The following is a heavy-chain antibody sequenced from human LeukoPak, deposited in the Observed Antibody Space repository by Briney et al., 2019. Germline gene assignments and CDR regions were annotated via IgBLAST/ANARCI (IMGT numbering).Heavy chain of an antibody. Sequence: ASVKVSCKASGYTFTNFGISWVRQAPGQGLEWMGWINPNSGGTNYAQKFQGRVTMTRDTSISTGYMELSRLRSDDTAVYYCATLVIAVAGGFGDYWGQGTLVTVSS. D-gene: IGHD6-19*01. CDR3: ATLVIAVAGGFGDY. CDR1: GYTFTNFG. J-gene: IGHJ4*02. V-gene: IGHV1-2*02. CDR2: INPNSGGT.